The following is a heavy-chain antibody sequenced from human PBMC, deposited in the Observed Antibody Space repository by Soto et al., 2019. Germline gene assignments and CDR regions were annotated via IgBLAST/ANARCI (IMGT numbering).Heavy chain of an antibody. V-gene: IGHV3-30*18. CDR2: ISYDGSNK. CDR3: AKDFSPYYYDSSGHRD. CDR1: GFTFSSYG. D-gene: IGHD3-22*01. Sequence: GXSLELACAASGFTFSSYGIHWVHQAPGKGLEWVAVISYDGSNKYYADSVKGRFTISRDNSKNTLYLQMNSLRAEDTAVYYCAKDFSPYYYDSSGHRDWCQGTLVTSPQ. J-gene: IGHJ4*02.